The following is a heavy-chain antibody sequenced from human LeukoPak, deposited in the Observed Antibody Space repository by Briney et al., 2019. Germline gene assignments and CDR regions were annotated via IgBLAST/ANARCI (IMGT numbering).Heavy chain of an antibody. Sequence: PSETLSLTCTVSGDSISSYYWSWFRQPPGKGLEWIGYIYDSGSTNYNPSLKSRVTMAVDTSKNQFSLKLSSVTAADTAVYYCAKAEGYCSGTWCFRWFDWWGQGTLVTVSS. V-gene: IGHV4-59*01. CDR2: IYDSGST. CDR3: AKAEGYCSGTWCFRWFDW. CDR1: GDSISSYY. J-gene: IGHJ4*02. D-gene: IGHD2-15*01.